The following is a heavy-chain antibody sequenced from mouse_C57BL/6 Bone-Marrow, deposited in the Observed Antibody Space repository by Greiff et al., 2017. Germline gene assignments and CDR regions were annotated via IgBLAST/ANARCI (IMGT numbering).Heavy chain of an antibody. V-gene: IGHV5-17*01. D-gene: IGHD4-1*01. CDR3: AMKPLNCAWFAY. Sequence: EVNVVESGGGLVKPGGSLKLSCAASGFTFSDYGMHWVRQAPEKGLEWVAYISSGSSTIYDADTVKGRFTISRDNAKNTLLLRMTSLRSEDPAMYYCAMKPLNCAWFAYWCQGTLVTVSA. J-gene: IGHJ3*01. CDR2: ISSGSSTI. CDR1: GFTFSDYG.